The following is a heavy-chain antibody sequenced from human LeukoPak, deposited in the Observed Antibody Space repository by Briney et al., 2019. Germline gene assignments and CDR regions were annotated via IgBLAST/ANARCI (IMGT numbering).Heavy chain of an antibody. CDR1: GFTVSSNY. J-gene: IGHJ4*02. CDR3: ARAMTD. D-gene: IGHD2-21*02. CDR2: IYSGGST. Sequence: GGSLRLSCAVSGFTVSSNYMSWVRQAPGKGLEWVSFIYSGGSTYYADSVKGRFTISRDNSKNTLYLQVNSLRAEDTAVYYCARAMTDWGQGTLVTVSS. V-gene: IGHV3-53*01.